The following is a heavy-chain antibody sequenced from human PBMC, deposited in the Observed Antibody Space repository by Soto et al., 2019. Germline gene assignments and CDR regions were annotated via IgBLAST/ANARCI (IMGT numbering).Heavy chain of an antibody. CDR3: TKGRSTSCFAPVDY. V-gene: IGHV3-9*01. D-gene: IGHD2-2*01. Sequence: EVQLVESGGGLVQPGRSLRLSCAASGFIFDDYAMHWVRQAPGKGLEWVSSISWYSGTIVYADSVKGRFTISRDNAKNSLYLQMNSLRTVDTAFYYCTKGRSTSCFAPVDYWGQGTLVTVSS. CDR1: GFIFDDYA. CDR2: ISWYSGTI. J-gene: IGHJ4*02.